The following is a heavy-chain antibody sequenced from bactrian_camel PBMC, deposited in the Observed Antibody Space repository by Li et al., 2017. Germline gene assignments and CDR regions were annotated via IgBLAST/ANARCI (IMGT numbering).Heavy chain of an antibody. V-gene: IGHV3S13*01. J-gene: IGHJ4*01. CDR3: ATGWTGVLQQ. D-gene: IGHD8*01. Sequence: DVQLVESGGGSVQTGGSLNLSCSVAGHSSDSNCLAWFRQAPGKEREGVAALDLYYGTPSYSDSVKGRFTISRDNAKNTLYLQMNCLKTEDTGVYVCATGWTGVLQQRGQGTQVTVS. CDR1: GHSSDSNC. CDR2: LDLYYGTP.